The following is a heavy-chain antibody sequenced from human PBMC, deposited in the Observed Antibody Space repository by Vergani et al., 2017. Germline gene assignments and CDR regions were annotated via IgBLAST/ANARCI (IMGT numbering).Heavy chain of an antibody. CDR2: ISGSGGST. J-gene: IGHJ3*02. D-gene: IGHD5-12*01. Sequence: VQLVESGGGVVQPGRSLRLSCAASGFTFSSYAMSWVRQAPGKGLEWVSAISGSGGSTYYADSVKGRFTISRDNAKNSLYLQMNSLRAEDTAVYYCARDWVRRTNDAFDIWGQGPMVTVSS. CDR1: GFTFSSYA. V-gene: IGHV3-23*04. CDR3: ARDWVRRTNDAFDI.